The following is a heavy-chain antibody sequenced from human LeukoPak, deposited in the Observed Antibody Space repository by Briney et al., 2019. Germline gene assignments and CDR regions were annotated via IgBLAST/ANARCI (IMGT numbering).Heavy chain of an antibody. CDR1: GGSISSGGYS. D-gene: IGHD3-22*01. CDR3: ARNRWLDSSGYTPEDYYGMDV. J-gene: IGHJ6*02. V-gene: IGHV4-30-2*01. Sequence: SQTLSLTCAVSGGSISSGGYSWSWIRQPPGKGLEWIGYIYHSGSTYYNPSLKSRVTISVDTSKNQFSLKLSSVTAADTAVYYCARNRWLDSSGYTPEDYYGMDVWGQGTTVTVSS. CDR2: IYHSGST.